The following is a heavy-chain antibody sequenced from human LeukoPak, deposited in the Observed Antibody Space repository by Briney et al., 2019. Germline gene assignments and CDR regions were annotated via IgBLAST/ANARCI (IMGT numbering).Heavy chain of an antibody. CDR3: ARGSKAAPGTFDY. Sequence: SETLSLTCTVSGGSISSYYWSWIRQPPGKGLEWIGYIYYTGSTDYNPSLKSRVAISVDTSKNQFSLKLSSVTAADTTVYYCARGSKAAPGTFDYWGQGTLVTVSS. CDR1: GGSISSYY. J-gene: IGHJ4*02. V-gene: IGHV4-59*01. CDR2: IYYTGST. D-gene: IGHD6-13*01.